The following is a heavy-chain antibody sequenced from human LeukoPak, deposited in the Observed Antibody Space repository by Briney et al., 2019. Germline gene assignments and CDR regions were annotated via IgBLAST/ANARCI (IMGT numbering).Heavy chain of an antibody. V-gene: IGHV1-69*04. Sequence: ASVKVSCKASGGTFSSYAISWVRQAPGQGLEWMGRIIPILGIANYAQKFQGRVTITADKSTSTAYMELSSLRSEDTAVYYCARRGYSSSFWYFDLWGRGALVTVSS. CDR2: IIPILGIA. CDR3: ARRGYSSSFWYFDL. J-gene: IGHJ2*01. D-gene: IGHD6-19*01. CDR1: GGTFSSYA.